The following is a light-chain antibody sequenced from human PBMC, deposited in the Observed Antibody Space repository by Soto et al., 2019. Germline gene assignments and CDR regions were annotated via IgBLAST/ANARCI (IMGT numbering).Light chain of an antibody. CDR2: GAS. CDR3: QQYDSSPLA. CDR1: QSVSSSY. Sequence: EIVLTQSPGTLSLSPGERATLSCRASQSVSSSYLAWYQQKPGQAPRLLIYGASSRATGIPDRFSGSGSGPDFTLTISRLEPEDFAVYYCQQYDSSPLAFGGGTKVDIK. V-gene: IGKV3-20*01. J-gene: IGKJ4*01.